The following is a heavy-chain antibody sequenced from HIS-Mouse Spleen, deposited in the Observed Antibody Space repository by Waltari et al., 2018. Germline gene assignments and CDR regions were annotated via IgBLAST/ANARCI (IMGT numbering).Heavy chain of an antibody. CDR2: IDWDDDK. CDR3: ARIAEGYSSGWYAFDY. J-gene: IGHJ4*02. D-gene: IGHD6-19*01. V-gene: IGHV2-70*15. CDR1: GLPLSTSGMC. Sequence: QVTLRESGPALVKPTQTLTLTCTFPGLPLSTSGMCVSGIRQPPGKALEWLARIDWDDDKYYSTSLKTRLTISKDTSKNQVVLTMTNMDPVDTATYYCARIAEGYSSGWYAFDYWGQGTLVTVSS.